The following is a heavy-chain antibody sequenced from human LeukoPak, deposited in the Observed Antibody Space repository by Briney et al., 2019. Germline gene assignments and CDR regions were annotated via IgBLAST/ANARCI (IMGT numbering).Heavy chain of an antibody. J-gene: IGHJ3*02. V-gene: IGHV4-4*07. Sequence: SETLSLTCTVSGGSISSYYWSWIRQPAGKGLEWIGRIYTSGSTNYNPSLKSRVTMSVDTSKNQFSLKLSSVTAADTAVYYYARDWGVVPSLLNAFDIWGQGTMVTVSS. CDR2: IYTSGST. CDR3: ARDWGVVPSLLNAFDI. CDR1: GGSISSYY. D-gene: IGHD2-2*01.